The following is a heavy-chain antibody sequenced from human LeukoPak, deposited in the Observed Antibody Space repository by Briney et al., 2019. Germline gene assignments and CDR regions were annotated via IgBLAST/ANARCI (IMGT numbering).Heavy chain of an antibody. Sequence: SETLSLTCTVSGGSISSYYWSWIRQPPGKGLEWLGYIYYSGSTNYNPSLKSRVTISVDTSKNQFSLKLSSVTAADTAVYYCARHFDRVTTPAFDIWGQGTMVTVPS. CDR1: GGSISSYY. CDR3: ARHFDRVTTPAFDI. J-gene: IGHJ3*02. CDR2: IYYSGST. V-gene: IGHV4-59*08. D-gene: IGHD4-17*01.